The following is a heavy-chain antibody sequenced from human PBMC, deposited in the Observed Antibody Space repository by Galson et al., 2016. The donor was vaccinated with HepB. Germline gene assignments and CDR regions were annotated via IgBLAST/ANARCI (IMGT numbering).Heavy chain of an antibody. CDR1: GFTLNNYA. J-gene: IGHJ6*02. CDR3: TNVLFRRGPLIPVRRMRYGMDV. V-gene: IGHV3-23*01. D-gene: IGHD2-8*01. Sequence: SLRLSCAASGFTLNNYAMTWVRQAPGKRLEWVSTISDSGGTTYYADSVKGRFTISRDNSKSTLYLQMNSLRAEDTAVYYCTNVLFRRGPLIPVRRMRYGMDVWGQGTTVTVPS. CDR2: ISDSGGTT.